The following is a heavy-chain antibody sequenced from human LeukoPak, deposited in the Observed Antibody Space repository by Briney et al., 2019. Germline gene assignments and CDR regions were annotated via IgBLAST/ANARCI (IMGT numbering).Heavy chain of an antibody. J-gene: IGHJ2*01. CDR2: IYSTGRT. CDR1: GGSIRSYY. D-gene: IGHD3-22*01. V-gene: IGHV4-59*01. CDR3: ATYYDDRSSYYHTFDL. Sequence: SETLSLTCTVSGGSIRSYYWSWIRESPGKGLEWIGNIYSTGRTNYNPSLKSRVTISIDTSKKKFSLRLSSVTAADTAVYYCATYYDDRSSYYHTFDLWGRGTLVTVSS.